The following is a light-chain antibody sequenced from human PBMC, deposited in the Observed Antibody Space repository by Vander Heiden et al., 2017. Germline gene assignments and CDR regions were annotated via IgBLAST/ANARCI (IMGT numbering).Light chain of an antibody. J-gene: IGKJ4*01. CDR2: DAS. V-gene: IGKV3-11*01. CDR1: QSVSSY. CDR3: QQRSNWTPLT. Sequence: EIVLTQSPATLSLSPGERATLSCRPSQSVSSYLAWYQQKPGQAPTLLIYDASYRATCIPARFSGSGSGTEVSLTISSLVPEDFAVYYCQQRSNWTPLTFGGGTKVEIK.